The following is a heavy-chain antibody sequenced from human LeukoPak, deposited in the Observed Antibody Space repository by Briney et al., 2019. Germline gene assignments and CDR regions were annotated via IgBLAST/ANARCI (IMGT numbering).Heavy chain of an antibody. J-gene: IGHJ6*03. Sequence: GGSLRLSCAASGFTFSSYAMHWVRQAPGKGLEWVAVISYDGSNKYYADSVKGRFTISRDNSKNTLYLQMNSLRAEDTAVYYCARKNNDYYYYMDVWGKGTTVTVSS. CDR1: GFTFSSYA. CDR3: ARKNNDYYYYMDV. D-gene: IGHD1/OR15-1a*01. V-gene: IGHV3-30-3*01. CDR2: ISYDGSNK.